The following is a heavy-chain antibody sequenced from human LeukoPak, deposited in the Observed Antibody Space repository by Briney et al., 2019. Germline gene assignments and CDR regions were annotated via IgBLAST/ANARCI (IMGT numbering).Heavy chain of an antibody. CDR2: ISGSGGST. D-gene: IGHD1-26*01. J-gene: IGHJ4*02. V-gene: IGHV3-23*01. Sequence: GGSLRLSCAASGFTFSSYAMSWVRQAPGKGLEWVSAISGSGGSTYYADSVKGRFTISRDNSKDTLYLQMNSLRAEDTAVYYCAKDSLVGATPFIFDYWGQGTLVTVSS. CDR3: AKDSLVGATPFIFDY. CDR1: GFTFSSYA.